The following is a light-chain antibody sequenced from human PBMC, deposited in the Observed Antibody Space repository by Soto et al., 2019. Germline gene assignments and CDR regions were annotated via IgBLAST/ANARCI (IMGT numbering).Light chain of an antibody. V-gene: IGLV2-8*01. CDR3: SSYAGTNNLLYV. J-gene: IGLJ1*01. Sequence: QSVLTQPPSASGSPGQSVTISCSGTSSDVGAYNYVSWYQQHPGKDPRLLIYEVSQRPSGVPDRFSGSKSANTASLTVSGLQPEDEADYYCSSYAGTNNLLYVFGTGTKVTVL. CDR1: SSDVGAYNY. CDR2: EVS.